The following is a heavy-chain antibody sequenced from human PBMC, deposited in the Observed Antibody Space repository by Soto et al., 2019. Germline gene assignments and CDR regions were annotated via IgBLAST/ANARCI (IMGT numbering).Heavy chain of an antibody. D-gene: IGHD2-2*01. Sequence: GGPLRLSCAASGLTFSSYAGSWVRQAPGKGLEWVSTISASGDNTFYADSVKGRFTISRDNSKSTLYLQMNSLRAEDTAVYYCANNREYCSSISCHYDYMDVWAKGTTVTVSS. CDR2: ISASGDNT. CDR1: GLTFSSYA. CDR3: ANNREYCSSISCHYDYMDV. V-gene: IGHV3-23*01. J-gene: IGHJ6*03.